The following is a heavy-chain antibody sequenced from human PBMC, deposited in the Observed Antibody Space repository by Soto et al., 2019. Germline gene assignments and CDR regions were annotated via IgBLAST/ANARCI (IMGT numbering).Heavy chain of an antibody. D-gene: IGHD2-15*01. V-gene: IGHV4-59*01. Sequence: SETLSLTCTVSGGSIINSYWSWIRQPPGKGLEWIGYIYYSGSTNYNPSLKSRATISVDTSKNQFSLRLSSVTAADTAVYYCARGDRWLDPWGQGTLVTVS. CDR1: GGSIINSY. CDR3: ARGDRWLDP. J-gene: IGHJ5*02. CDR2: IYYSGST.